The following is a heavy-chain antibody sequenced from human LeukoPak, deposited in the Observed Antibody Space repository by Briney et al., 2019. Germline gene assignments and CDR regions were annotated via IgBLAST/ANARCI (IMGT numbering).Heavy chain of an antibody. CDR3: ARDPPYYYGSGSYLN. J-gene: IGHJ4*02. D-gene: IGHD3-10*01. Sequence: SETLSLTCTVSGGSISSSSYYWGWIRQPPGKGLEWIGSIYYSGSTYYNPSLKSRITISVDTSKNQFSLKLSSVTAADTAVYYCARDPPYYYGSGSYLNWGQGTLVTVSS. CDR2: IYYSGST. V-gene: IGHV4-39*07. CDR1: GGSISSSSYY.